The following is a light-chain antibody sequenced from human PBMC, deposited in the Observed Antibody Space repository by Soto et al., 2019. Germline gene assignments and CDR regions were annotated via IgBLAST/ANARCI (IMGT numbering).Light chain of an antibody. CDR2: AAS. CDR3: QQSYSTPIT. J-gene: IGKJ5*01. CDR1: QSISNY. V-gene: IGKV1-39*01. Sequence: IQVTQSPASLSASVGDRVTISRRASQSISNYLNWYQQKPGKAPKLLIYAASSLQSGVTSRFSGSGSGTDFTLTISSLQPEDFATYYCQQSYSTPITFGQGTRLEIK.